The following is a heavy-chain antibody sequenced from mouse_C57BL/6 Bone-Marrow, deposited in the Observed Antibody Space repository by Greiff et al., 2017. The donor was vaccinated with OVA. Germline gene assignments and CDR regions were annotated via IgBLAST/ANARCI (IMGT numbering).Heavy chain of an antibody. J-gene: IGHJ3*01. V-gene: IGHV1-72*01. CDR1: GYTFTSYW. CDR3: ARGLQRFAY. Sequence: QVQLQQPGAELVKPGASVKLSCKASGYTFTSYWRHGGKQRQGRGREGMGRIEPKRGGRKENEKFKSKATLTVDKPSSTAYMQLSSLTSEDSAVYYCARGLQRFAYWGQGTLVTVSA. CDR2: IEPKRGGR. D-gene: IGHD3-1*01.